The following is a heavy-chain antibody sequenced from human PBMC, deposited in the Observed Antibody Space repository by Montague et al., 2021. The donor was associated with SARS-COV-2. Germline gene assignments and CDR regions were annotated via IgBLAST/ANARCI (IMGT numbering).Heavy chain of an antibody. V-gene: IGHV4-61*02. CDR2: IYTSGST. CDR3: ASEQIVVVPSAPYYYYGMDV. D-gene: IGHD2-2*01. CDR1: GGSISSGSYY. J-gene: IGHJ6*02. Sequence: TLSLTCTVSGGSISSGSYYWSWIRQPAGKGLEWIGRIYTSGSTNYNPSLKSRVSISVDTSKNQFSLKLSSVTAADTAVYYCASEQIVVVPSAPYYYYGMDVRGQGTTGTVSS.